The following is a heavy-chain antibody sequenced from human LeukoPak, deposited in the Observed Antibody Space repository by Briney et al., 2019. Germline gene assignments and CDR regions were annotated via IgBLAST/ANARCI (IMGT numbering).Heavy chain of an antibody. D-gene: IGHD1-26*01. Sequence: ASVKVSCKVSGYTLTELSMHWVRQAPGKGLERMGGFDPEDGETIYTQKFQDRVTMTEDTSSDTAYMELSTLRSEDTAVYYCATEYSGSALGAFDIWGQGTMVTVSS. V-gene: IGHV1-24*01. CDR2: FDPEDGET. CDR3: ATEYSGSALGAFDI. J-gene: IGHJ3*02. CDR1: GYTLTELS.